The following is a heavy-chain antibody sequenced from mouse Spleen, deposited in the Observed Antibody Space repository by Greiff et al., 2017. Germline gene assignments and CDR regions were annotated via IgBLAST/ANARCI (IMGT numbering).Heavy chain of an antibody. CDR3: AREGPGGNYFDY. V-gene: IGHV1-64*01. Sequence: QVQLQQPGAELVKPGASVKLSCKASGYTFTSYWMHWVKQRPGQGLEWIGMIHPNSGSTNYNEKFKSKATLTVDKSSSTAYMQLSSLTSEDSAVYYCAREGPGGNYFDYWGQGTTLTVSS. CDR1: GYTFTSYW. CDR2: IHPNSGST. J-gene: IGHJ2*01.